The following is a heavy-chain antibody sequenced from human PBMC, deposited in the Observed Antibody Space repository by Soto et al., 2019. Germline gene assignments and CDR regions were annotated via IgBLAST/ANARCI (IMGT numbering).Heavy chain of an antibody. J-gene: IGHJ4*02. CDR2: IYYSGST. V-gene: IGHV4-31*03. CDR1: GVSISSGGYY. Sequence: SETLSLTCPFSGVSISSGGYYWSWIRQHPGKGLEWIGYIYYSGSTYYNPSLKSRVTISVDTSKNQFSLKLSSVTAADTAVYYCARDHYDGYFDYWGQGTLVTVSS. D-gene: IGHD3-22*01. CDR3: ARDHYDGYFDY.